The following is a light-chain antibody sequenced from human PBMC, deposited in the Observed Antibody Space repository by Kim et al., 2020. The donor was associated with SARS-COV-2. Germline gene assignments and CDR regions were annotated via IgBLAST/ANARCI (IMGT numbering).Light chain of an antibody. V-gene: IGKV3-15*01. J-gene: IGKJ4*01. Sequence: VSPGERATLFCWASQSVRDNLAWYQQKAGQPPRILIYGASTRATGIPARFSGSGSGTEFTLTITTLQSEDFAVYYCQQYNNWPLTFGGGTKVDIK. CDR3: QQYNNWPLT. CDR2: GAS. CDR1: QSVRDN.